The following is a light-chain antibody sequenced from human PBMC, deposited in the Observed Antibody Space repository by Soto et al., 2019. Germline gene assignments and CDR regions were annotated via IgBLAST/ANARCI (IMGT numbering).Light chain of an antibody. V-gene: IGKV1-39*01. CDR1: QSISRY. J-gene: IGKJ4*01. CDR2: AAS. Sequence: DIQITQSPSSLSASVGDRVTITCRASQSISRYLNWYQQRPGKAPKFLIYAASTLQRGVPSRFSGSGFGTEFTLTITSMQPEAFANYYCQQSHSTPLTFGGGTKVDIK. CDR3: QQSHSTPLT.